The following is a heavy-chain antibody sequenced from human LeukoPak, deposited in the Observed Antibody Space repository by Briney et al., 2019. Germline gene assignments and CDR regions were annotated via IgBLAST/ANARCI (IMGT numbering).Heavy chain of an antibody. CDR3: ARADRYGGPTEGYYYGMDV. D-gene: IGHD4-23*01. CDR1: GYTLTSYD. Sequence: ASVKVSCKASGYTLTSYDINWVRQATGQGLEWMGWMNPNSGNTGYAQKFQGRVTMTRNTSISTAYMELSSLRSEDTAVYYCARADRYGGPTEGYYYGMDVWGQGTTVTVSS. J-gene: IGHJ6*02. CDR2: MNPNSGNT. V-gene: IGHV1-8*01.